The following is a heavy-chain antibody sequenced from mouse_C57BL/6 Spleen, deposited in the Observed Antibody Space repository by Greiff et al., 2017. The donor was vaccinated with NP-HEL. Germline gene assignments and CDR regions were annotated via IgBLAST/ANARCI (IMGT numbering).Heavy chain of an antibody. D-gene: IGHD3-1*01. CDR2: IDPNRGGT. V-gene: IGHV1-72*01. CDR1: GYTFTSYW. CDR3: ARSGYRYAMDY. J-gene: IGHJ4*01. Sequence: QVQLQQPGAELVKPGASVKLSCKASGYTFTSYWMHWVKQRPGRGLEWIGRIDPNRGGTKYNEKFKSQATLTVDKHSSTAYMQLSSLTAEDAAVYYCARSGYRYAMDYWGQGTSVTVSS.